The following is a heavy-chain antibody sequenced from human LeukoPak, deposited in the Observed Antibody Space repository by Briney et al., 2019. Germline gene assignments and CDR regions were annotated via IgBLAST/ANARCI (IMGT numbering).Heavy chain of an antibody. J-gene: IGHJ4*02. CDR3: ARARLRNFDY. D-gene: IGHD4-17*01. CDR2: IKQDGSEK. V-gene: IGHV3-7*01. CDR1: GFTFSSHW. Sequence: GGSLGLSCAASGFTFSSHWMSWVRQAPGKGLEWVANIKQDGSEKYYVDSVKGRFTISRDNAKNSLYLQMNSLRAEDTAVYYCARARLRNFDYWGQGTLVTVSS.